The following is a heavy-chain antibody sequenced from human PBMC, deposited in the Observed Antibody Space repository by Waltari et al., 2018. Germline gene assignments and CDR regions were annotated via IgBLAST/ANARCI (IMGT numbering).Heavy chain of an antibody. D-gene: IGHD3-10*01. CDR2: IKQDASEE. CDR3: ATGSTARGYYGMDV. CDR1: GFTLGCSW. J-gene: IGHJ6*02. V-gene: IGHV3-7*01. Sequence: EMQLVESGGGLVQPGGSLRLSCAPSGFTLGCSWMSWVRQAPGKGVEWVANIKQDASEEYYVDSVKCRFTISKDNAKNSLSLQMNSLRAEDTAVYYCATGSTARGYYGMDVWGQGTTVTVSS.